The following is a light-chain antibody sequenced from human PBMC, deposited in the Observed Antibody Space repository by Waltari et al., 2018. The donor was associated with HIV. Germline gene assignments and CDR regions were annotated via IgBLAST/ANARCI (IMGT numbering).Light chain of an antibody. CDR1: SSDAGGYNY. Sequence: QSALTQPRSVSGSPGPSVTISCTGTSSDAGGYNYVSWYQQHPGKAPKVMIYDVSKRPSGVPDRFSGSKSGNTASLTISGLQAEDEADYYCCSYAGSYTWVFGGGTKMTVL. V-gene: IGLV2-11*01. CDR3: CSYAGSYTWV. CDR2: DVS. J-gene: IGLJ3*02.